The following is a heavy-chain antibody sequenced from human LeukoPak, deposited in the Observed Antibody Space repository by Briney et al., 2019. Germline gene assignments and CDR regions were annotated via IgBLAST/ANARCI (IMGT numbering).Heavy chain of an antibody. CDR1: GFTFSSYA. D-gene: IGHD6-13*01. V-gene: IGHV3-23*01. CDR2: ISGSGGST. Sequence: GGSLRPSCAASGFTFSSYAMSWVRQAPGKGLEWVSAISGSGGSTYYADSVKGRFTLSRDNSKNTLYLQMNSLRAEDTAVYYCAKDRAPRLAAPDTYYYYGMDVWGQGTTVTVSS. J-gene: IGHJ6*02. CDR3: AKDRAPRLAAPDTYYYYGMDV.